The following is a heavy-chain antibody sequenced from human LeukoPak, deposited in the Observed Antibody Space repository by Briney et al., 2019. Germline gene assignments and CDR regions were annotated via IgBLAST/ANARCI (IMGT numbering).Heavy chain of an antibody. CDR2: IYHSGST. V-gene: IGHV4-38-2*02. J-gene: IGHJ4*02. Sequence: SETLSLTCTVSGYSISSGYYWGWIRQPPGKGLEWIGSIYHSGSTYYNPSLKSRVTISVDTSKNQFSLKLSSVTAADTAVYYCARGERWEPFDYWGQGTLVTVSS. CDR3: ARGERWEPFDY. D-gene: IGHD4-23*01. CDR1: GYSISSGYY.